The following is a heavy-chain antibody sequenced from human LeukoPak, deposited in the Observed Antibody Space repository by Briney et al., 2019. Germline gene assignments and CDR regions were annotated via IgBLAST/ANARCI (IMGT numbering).Heavy chain of an antibody. V-gene: IGHV3-23*01. D-gene: IGHD3-22*01. J-gene: IGHJ4*02. CDR2: ISGSGGST. CDR3: AKAGSSGYSKYYFDY. Sequence: GGSLRLSCAASGFTFSSYAMSWVRQAPGKGLEWVSAISGSGGSTYYADSVKGRFTISGDNSKNTLYLQMNSLRAEDTAVYYCAKAGSSGYSKYYFDYWGQGTLVTVSS. CDR1: GFTFSSYA.